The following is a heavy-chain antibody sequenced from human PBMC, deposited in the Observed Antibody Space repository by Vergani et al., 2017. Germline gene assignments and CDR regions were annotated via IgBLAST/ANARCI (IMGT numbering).Heavy chain of an antibody. V-gene: IGHV1-3*01. CDR2: INAGNGNT. CDR1: GYTFTSYA. Sequence: QVQLVQYGAEVKKPGASVKVSCKDSGYTFTSYAMHWVRQAPGQRLEWMGWINAGNGNTKYSQKFQGRVTITRDTSASTAYMELSSLRSEDTAVYYCARDNGGYDYGYFDYWGQGTLVTVSS. CDR3: ARDNGGYDYGYFDY. D-gene: IGHD5-12*01. J-gene: IGHJ4*02.